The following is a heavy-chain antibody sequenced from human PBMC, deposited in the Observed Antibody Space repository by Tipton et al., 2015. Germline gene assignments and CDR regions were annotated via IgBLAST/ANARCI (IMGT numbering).Heavy chain of an antibody. CDR1: GFTFSSWR. V-gene: IGHV3-74*01. Sequence: SLRLSCAASGFTFSSWRMHWVRQAPGKGLVWVSRMASDGSTTDYADSVKGRFTVSRDNAKNTLYLQMNSLRVDGTAVYYCARFTYFDLWGRGALVSVSS. J-gene: IGHJ2*01. CDR2: MASDGSTT. CDR3: ARFTYFDL.